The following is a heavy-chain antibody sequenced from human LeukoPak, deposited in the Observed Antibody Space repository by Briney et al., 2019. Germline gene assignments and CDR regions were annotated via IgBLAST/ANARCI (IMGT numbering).Heavy chain of an antibody. CDR3: ARDLLRTPVYYFDY. Sequence: QSGGSLRLSCAASGFTVSSNYMSRVRQAPGKGLEWVSVIYSGGSTYYADSVKGRFTISRDNSKNTLYLQMNSLRAEDTAVYYCARDLLRTPVYYFDYWGQGTLVTVSS. V-gene: IGHV3-66*01. D-gene: IGHD1-26*01. CDR1: GFTVSSNY. J-gene: IGHJ4*02. CDR2: IYSGGST.